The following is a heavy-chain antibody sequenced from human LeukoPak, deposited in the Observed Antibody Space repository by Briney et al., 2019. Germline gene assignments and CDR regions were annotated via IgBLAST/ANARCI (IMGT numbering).Heavy chain of an antibody. CDR3: ARGIPYCSSTSCYGGFFDY. J-gene: IGHJ4*02. CDR2: ISSYNGNT. V-gene: IGHV1-18*01. D-gene: IGHD2-2*01. CDR1: GGTFSSYA. Sequence: ASVKVSCKASGGTFSSYAISWVRQAPGQGPEWMGWISSYNGNTNYAQKLQGRVTMTTDTSTSTAYMELRSLRSDDTAVYYCARGIPYCSSTSCYGGFFDYWGQGTLVTVSS.